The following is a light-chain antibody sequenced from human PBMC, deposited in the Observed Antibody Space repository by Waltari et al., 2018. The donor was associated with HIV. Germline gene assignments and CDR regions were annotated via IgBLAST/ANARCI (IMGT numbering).Light chain of an antibody. V-gene: IGKV1-39*01. CDR1: QSVGTF. Sequence: DIQMTQSPSSLSASIGDRVTITCRASQSVGTFVNWYQQKPGEGPKLLIYAASNLQSGVPSRFRGTGSGTQFTLTLSSVQREDFANYFCQQSYSSSPTFGQGTRLETK. CDR3: QQSYSSSPT. CDR2: AAS. J-gene: IGKJ2*01.